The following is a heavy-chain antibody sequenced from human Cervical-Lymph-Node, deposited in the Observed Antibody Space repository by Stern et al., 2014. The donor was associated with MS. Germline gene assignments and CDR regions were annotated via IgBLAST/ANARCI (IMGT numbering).Heavy chain of an antibody. CDR2: IGTAGDT. D-gene: IGHD1-26*01. Sequence: EDQLVESGGGLVQPGGSLRLSCAASGFTFRSYDMHWVRQATGKGLEWVSAIGTAGDTYYPGSVKGRFPISRENAKNSLYLQMNSLRAGDTAVYYCARGRSGSYWGAFDIWGQGTMVTVSS. V-gene: IGHV3-13*01. CDR3: ARGRSGSYWGAFDI. CDR1: GFTFRSYD. J-gene: IGHJ3*02.